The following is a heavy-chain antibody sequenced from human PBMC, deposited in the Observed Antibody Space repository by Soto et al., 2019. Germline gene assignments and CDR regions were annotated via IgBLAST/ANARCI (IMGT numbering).Heavy chain of an antibody. CDR3: AGRNGYYSGIDY. J-gene: IGHJ4*02. D-gene: IGHD3-22*01. V-gene: IGHV4-34*01. CDR1: GESLSGYY. Sequence: QVQLQQWGAGLLKPSATLSLTCAVYGESLSGYYWSWIRQTPGKGLEWIGEINHSGGTDYNPSHKSRVTIASDTSKNPLSLRVNSMTAADTAVYYCAGRNGYYSGIDYWCQGTLVTVSS. CDR2: INHSGGT.